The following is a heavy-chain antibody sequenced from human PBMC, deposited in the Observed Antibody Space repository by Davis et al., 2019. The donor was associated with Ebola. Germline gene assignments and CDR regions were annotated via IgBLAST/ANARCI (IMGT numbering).Heavy chain of an antibody. J-gene: IGHJ4*02. V-gene: IGHV3-73*01. Sequence: GGSLRLSCAASGFTFSGSAMHWVRQASGKGLEWAGRIRSKANSYATAYAASVKGRFTISRDDSKNTAYLQMNSLKTEDTAVYYCAKRTDSRSFEFWGQGTLVTVSS. CDR2: IRSKANSYAT. D-gene: IGHD1-14*01. CDR1: GFTFSGSA. CDR3: AKRTDSRSFEF.